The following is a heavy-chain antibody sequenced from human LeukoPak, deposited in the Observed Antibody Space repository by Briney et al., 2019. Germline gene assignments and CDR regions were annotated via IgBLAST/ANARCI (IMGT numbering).Heavy chain of an antibody. J-gene: IGHJ5*02. CDR1: GGSISSSSYY. Sequence: SETLSLTCTVSGGSISSSSYYWSWIRQPPGKGLEWIGHIYYSGSTYYNPSLKSRVTISVDTSKNQFSLNLSSVTAADTAVYYCARSIGSSWYDWFDPWGQGTLVTVSS. CDR2: IYYSGST. D-gene: IGHD6-13*01. CDR3: ARSIGSSWYDWFDP. V-gene: IGHV4-30-4*08.